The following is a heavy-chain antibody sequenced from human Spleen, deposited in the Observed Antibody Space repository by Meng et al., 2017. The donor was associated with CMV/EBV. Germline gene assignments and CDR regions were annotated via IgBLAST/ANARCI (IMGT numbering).Heavy chain of an antibody. Sequence: SGASVSTDSWWSWVRQAPGKGLEWIGEIYDSGITNYNPSLKSRVTISVDKSTNQFSLKLSSVTAADTAIYYCARAYCGGDCYSGFDFWGPGTLVTVS. V-gene: IGHV4-4*02. J-gene: IGHJ4*02. CDR1: GASVSTDSW. CDR3: ARAYCGGDCYSGFDF. D-gene: IGHD2-21*01. CDR2: IYDSGIT.